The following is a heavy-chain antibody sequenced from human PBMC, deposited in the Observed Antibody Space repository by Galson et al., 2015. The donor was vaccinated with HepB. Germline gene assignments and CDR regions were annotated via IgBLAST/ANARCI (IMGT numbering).Heavy chain of an antibody. CDR1: GFTFDDYT. V-gene: IGHV3-43*01. J-gene: IGHJ6*02. Sequence: SLGLSCAASGFTFDDYTMHWVRQAPGKGLEWVSLISWDGGSTYYADSVKGRFTISRDNSKNSLYLQMNSLRTEDTALYYCAKDMGLDYYDSSGYYPHYYSGMDVWGQGTSVTVSS. CDR3: AKDMGLDYYDSSGYYPHYYSGMDV. CDR2: ISWDGGST. D-gene: IGHD3-22*01.